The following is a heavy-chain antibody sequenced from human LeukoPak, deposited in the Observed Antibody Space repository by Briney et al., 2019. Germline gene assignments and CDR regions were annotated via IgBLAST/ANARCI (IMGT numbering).Heavy chain of an antibody. CDR1: GFTFSSYA. CDR2: ISGSGGST. V-gene: IGHV3-23*01. CDR3: AKDKRYYGSGSYSDY. J-gene: IGHJ4*02. D-gene: IGHD3-10*01. Sequence: SGGSLRLSCAASGFTFSSYAMSWVRQAPGKGLEWVSAISGSGGSTYYADSVKGRFTISRDNSKNTLYLQMNSLRAEDTAVYYCAKDKRYYGSGSYSDYWGQGTLVTVSS.